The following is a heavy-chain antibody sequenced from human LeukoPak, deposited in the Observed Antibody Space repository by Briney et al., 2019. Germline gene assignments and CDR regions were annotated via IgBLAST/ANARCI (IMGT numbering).Heavy chain of an antibody. D-gene: IGHD2-21*01. CDR3: APPSYSPWP. Sequence: GGSLRLSCAASGFSFSGYSMNWVRQAPGRGREWLSYISRSSMTIYYADSVRGRFTVSRDNANNSLYRQMNSLRAEDTAVYYCAPPSYSPWPWGQGTLVVVSS. CDR1: GFSFSGYS. CDR2: ISRSSMTI. V-gene: IGHV3-48*01. J-gene: IGHJ5*02.